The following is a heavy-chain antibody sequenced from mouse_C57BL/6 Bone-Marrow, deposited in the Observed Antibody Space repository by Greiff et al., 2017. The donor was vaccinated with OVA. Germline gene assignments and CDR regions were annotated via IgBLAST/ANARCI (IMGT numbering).Heavy chain of an antibody. CDR3: ARPGSYYYAMDY. Sequence: EVQLVESGGGLVKPGGSLKLSCAASGFTFSDYGMHWVRQAPEKGLEWVAYISRGSCTINYADTVKGRFTISRDNAKNTLFLQMTSLRSEYTAMYYCARPGSYYYAMDYWGQGTSVTVSS. CDR1: GFTFSDYG. CDR2: ISRGSCTI. J-gene: IGHJ4*01. D-gene: IGHD1-1*01. V-gene: IGHV5-17*01.